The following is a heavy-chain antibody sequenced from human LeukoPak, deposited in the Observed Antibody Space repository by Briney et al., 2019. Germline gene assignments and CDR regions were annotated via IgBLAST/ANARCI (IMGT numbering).Heavy chain of an antibody. D-gene: IGHD5-12*01. Sequence: ASVKVSCKASGYTFTSYGISWVRQAPGQGLEWMGWINPNSGGTNYAQKFQGRVTMTRDTSISTAYMELSRLRSDDTAVYYCARAHLKYSGYDSVAYWGQGTLVTVSS. J-gene: IGHJ4*02. CDR1: GYTFTSYG. CDR2: INPNSGGT. CDR3: ARAHLKYSGYDSVAY. V-gene: IGHV1-2*02.